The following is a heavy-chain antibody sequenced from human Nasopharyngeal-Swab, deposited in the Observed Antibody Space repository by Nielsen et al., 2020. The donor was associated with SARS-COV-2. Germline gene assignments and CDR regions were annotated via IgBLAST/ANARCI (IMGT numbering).Heavy chain of an antibody. V-gene: IGHV1-8*02. CDR3: ARGRSTSCYTGSFRCAVDNDY. CDR2: MNPNSGNT. Sequence: ASVKVSCKASGYTFTSYYMHWVRQATGQGLEWMGWMNPNSGNTGYAQKFQGRVTMTRNTSISTAYMELSSLRSEDTAVYYCARGRSTSCYTGSFRCAVDNDYWGQGTLVTVSS. J-gene: IGHJ4*02. D-gene: IGHD2-2*02. CDR1: GYTFTSYY.